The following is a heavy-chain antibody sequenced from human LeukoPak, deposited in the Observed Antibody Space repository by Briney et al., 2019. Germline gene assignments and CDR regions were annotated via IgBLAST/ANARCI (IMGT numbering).Heavy chain of an antibody. J-gene: IGHJ4*02. CDR1: GYTFTSYG. CDR3: ARDHLITSRGYSYGYVGY. CDR2: ISAYNGNT. V-gene: IGHV1-18*01. D-gene: IGHD5-18*01. Sequence: GASVKVSCKASGYTFTSYGISWVRQAPGQGLEWMGWISAYNGNTNYAQKLQGRVTMTTDTSTSTAYMELRSLRSDDTAVYYCARDHLITSRGYSYGYVGYWGQGTLVTVSS.